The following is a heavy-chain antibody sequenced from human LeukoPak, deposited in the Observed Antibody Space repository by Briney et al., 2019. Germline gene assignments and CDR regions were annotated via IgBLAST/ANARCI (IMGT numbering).Heavy chain of an antibody. V-gene: IGHV4-30-4*08. CDR2: IYYSGST. J-gene: IGHJ5*02. D-gene: IGHD1-26*01. Sequence: SETLSLTCTVSGGSISSGDYYWSWIRQPPGKGLEWIGYIYYSGSTYYDPSLKSRVTITVDTSKNQFSLKLSSVTAADTAVYYCARDQYRWELSWGQGTLVTVSS. CDR3: ARDQYRWELS. CDR1: GGSISSGDYY.